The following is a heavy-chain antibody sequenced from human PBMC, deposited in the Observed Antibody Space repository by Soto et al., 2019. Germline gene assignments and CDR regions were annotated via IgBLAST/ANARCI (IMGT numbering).Heavy chain of an antibody. CDR1: GFTFSSYS. Sequence: EVQLVESGGGLVQPGGSLRLSCAASGFTFSSYSMNWVRQAPGKGLEWVSYISSSSSTIYYADSVKGRFTISRDNXXNSLYLQMNSLRDEDTAVYYWARECGVVINARLGYWGQGTLVTVSS. D-gene: IGHD3-3*01. V-gene: IGHV3-48*02. J-gene: IGHJ4*02. CDR3: ARECGVVINARLGY. CDR2: ISSSSSTI.